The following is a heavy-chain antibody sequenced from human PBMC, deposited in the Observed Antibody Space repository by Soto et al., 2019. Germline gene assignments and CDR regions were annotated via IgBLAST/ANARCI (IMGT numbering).Heavy chain of an antibody. CDR1: GFTFSSYE. J-gene: IGHJ6*02. D-gene: IGHD3-22*01. CDR3: ANMIGSSHFNYFGMDV. Sequence: PVGSLRLSCDASGFTFSSYEMNWVRQAPGKGLEWVSYISSSGSTIYYADSVKGRFTISRDFSKNTLYLQINSLRAEDTAVYYCANMIGSSHFNYFGMDVWGQGTTVTVSS. V-gene: IGHV3-48*03. CDR2: ISSSGSTI.